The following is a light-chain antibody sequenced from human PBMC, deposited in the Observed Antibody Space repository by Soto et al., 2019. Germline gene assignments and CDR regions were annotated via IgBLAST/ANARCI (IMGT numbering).Light chain of an antibody. Sequence: EIVMTQSPATLSVSPGERVTLSCRASQSVSSNLAWYQQKPGQAPRLLIYGTSTRATGIPGRFSGSGSGTEFTLTISSLQFEDFAVYYCQQYNSWPPNTFGQGTKLEIK. CDR1: QSVSSN. J-gene: IGKJ2*01. V-gene: IGKV3-15*01. CDR3: QQYNSWPPNT. CDR2: GTS.